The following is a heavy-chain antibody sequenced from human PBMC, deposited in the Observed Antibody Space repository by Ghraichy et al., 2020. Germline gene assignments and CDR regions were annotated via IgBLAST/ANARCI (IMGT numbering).Heavy chain of an antibody. D-gene: IGHD6-6*01. V-gene: IGHV3-30*18. Sequence: GGSLRLSCAASGFTFSSYGMHWVRQAPGKGLEWVAVISYDGSNKYYADSVKGRFTISRDNSKNTLYLQMNSLRAEDTAVYYCAKDLYSSSSILPDDFDYWGQGTLVTVSS. CDR2: ISYDGSNK. CDR3: AKDLYSSSSILPDDFDY. J-gene: IGHJ4*02. CDR1: GFTFSSYG.